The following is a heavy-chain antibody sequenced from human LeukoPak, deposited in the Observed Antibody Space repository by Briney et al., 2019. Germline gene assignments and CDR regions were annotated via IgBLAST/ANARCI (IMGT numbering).Heavy chain of an antibody. J-gene: IGHJ4*02. CDR2: INHSGST. V-gene: IGHV4-34*01. Sequence: SGTLSLTCAVYGGSFSGYYWSWIRQPPGKGLEWIGEINHSGSTNYNPSLKSRVTISVDTSKNQFSLKLSSVTAADTAVYYCARGGLVMIGEEWDYWGQGTLVTVSS. CDR1: GGSFSGYY. CDR3: ARGGLVMIGEEWDY. D-gene: IGHD3-10*02.